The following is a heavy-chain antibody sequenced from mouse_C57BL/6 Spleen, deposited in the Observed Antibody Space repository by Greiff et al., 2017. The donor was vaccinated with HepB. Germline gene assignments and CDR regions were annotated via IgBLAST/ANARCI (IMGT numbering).Heavy chain of an antibody. CDR1: GYSFTDYN. CDR2: INPNYGTT. Sequence: EVQLQQSGPELVKPGASVKISCKASGYSFTDYNMNWVKQSNGKSLEWIGVINPNYGTTSYNRKFKGKATLTVDQSSSTAYMQFSSLTSEDSAVYYYARTPYYSNWYFDVWGTGTTVTVSS. J-gene: IGHJ1*03. CDR3: ARTPYYSNWYFDV. D-gene: IGHD2-5*01. V-gene: IGHV1-39*01.